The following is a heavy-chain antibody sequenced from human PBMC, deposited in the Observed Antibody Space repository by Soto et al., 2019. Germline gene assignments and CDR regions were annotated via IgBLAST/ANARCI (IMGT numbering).Heavy chain of an antibody. J-gene: IGHJ4*02. CDR1: GFTFSSYA. CDR3: ARTHTNGVVATARFDY. CDR2: VSGSGGNT. V-gene: IGHV3-23*01. D-gene: IGHD2-2*01. Sequence: EVQLLESGGGLVQPGGSLRLSCAASGFTFSSYAMTWVRQAPGKGLEWVSAVSGSGGNTYYPDSVKGRFTISRDSSKNTLDLQMNSLRAEDTAIYYCARTHTNGVVATARFDYWGQGTLVTVSS.